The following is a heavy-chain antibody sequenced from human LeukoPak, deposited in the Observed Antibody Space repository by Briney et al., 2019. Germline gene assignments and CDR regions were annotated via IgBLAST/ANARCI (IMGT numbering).Heavy chain of an antibody. J-gene: IGHJ3*02. Sequence: PGGSLRLSCAASGFTFSSYGMHWVRQAPGKGLEWVAVIWYDGSNKYYADSVKGRFTISRDNSKNTLYLQMNSLRAEDTAVYYCARTYYYDSSGYYPAGDDAFDIWGQGTMVTVPS. CDR3: ARTYYYDSSGYYPAGDDAFDI. D-gene: IGHD3-22*01. CDR1: GFTFSSYG. CDR2: IWYDGSNK. V-gene: IGHV3-33*01.